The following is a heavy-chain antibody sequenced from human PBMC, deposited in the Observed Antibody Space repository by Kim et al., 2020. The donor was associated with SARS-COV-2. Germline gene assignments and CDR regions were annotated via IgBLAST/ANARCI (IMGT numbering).Heavy chain of an antibody. V-gene: IGHV3-9*01. Sequence: GGSLRLSCAASGFTFDDYAMHWVRQAPGKGLEWVSGISWNSGSIGYADSVKGRFTISRDNAKNSLYLQMNSLRAEDTALYYCAKDMGTLTAMASNGMDVWGQGTTVTVSS. CDR2: ISWNSGSI. J-gene: IGHJ6*02. D-gene: IGHD5-18*01. CDR3: AKDMGTLTAMASNGMDV. CDR1: GFTFDDYA.